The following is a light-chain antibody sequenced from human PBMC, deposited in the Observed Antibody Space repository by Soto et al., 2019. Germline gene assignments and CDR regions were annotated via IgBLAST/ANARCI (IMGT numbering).Light chain of an antibody. Sequence: EIVMTHSPGTLSLSPGERATLSCRASQTVRNNYFACYQQKPGQATRLLIYAASTRATGVPGRFSGSGSGTEFTLTISSLQSEDFAVYYCQQYNHWPLNFGGGTKVDIK. CDR1: QTVRNN. V-gene: IGKV3-15*01. CDR3: QQYNHWPLN. CDR2: AAS. J-gene: IGKJ4*01.